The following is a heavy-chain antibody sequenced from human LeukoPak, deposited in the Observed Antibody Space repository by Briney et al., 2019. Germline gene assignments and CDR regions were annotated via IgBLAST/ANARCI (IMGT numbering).Heavy chain of an antibody. D-gene: IGHD2/OR15-2a*01. V-gene: IGHV4-38-2*02. J-gene: IGHJ4*02. CDR3: ARDRWNIGNY. CDR2: ISFSGSA. CDR1: GYSISSGYY. Sequence: SETLSLTCTVSGYSISSGYYWGWIRQPPGQGLEWIGSISFSGSAYYNPSLQSRVTISVDTSKNQFSPRLNSVTTADTAVYYCARDRWNIGNYWGQGILVTVSS.